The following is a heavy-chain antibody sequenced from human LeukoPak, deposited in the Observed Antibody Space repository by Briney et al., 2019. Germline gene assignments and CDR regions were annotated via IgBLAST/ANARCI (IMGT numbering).Heavy chain of an antibody. CDR3: AKAPPRRSSTSFRWFDP. V-gene: IGHV3-21*04. D-gene: IGHD2-2*01. Sequence: GGSLRLSCAASGFTFSSYSMNWVRQAPGKGLEWVSSISSSSSYIYYADSVKGRFTISRDNAKNSLYLQMNSLRAEDTAVYYCAKAPPRRSSTSFRWFDPWGQGTLVTVSS. J-gene: IGHJ5*02. CDR1: GFTFSSYS. CDR2: ISSSSSYI.